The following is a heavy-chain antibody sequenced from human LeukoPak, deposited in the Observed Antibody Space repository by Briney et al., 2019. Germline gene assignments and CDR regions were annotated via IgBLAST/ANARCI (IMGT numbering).Heavy chain of an antibody. V-gene: IGHV3-23*01. CDR3: AKEGYCSTTSCSRQYFQH. CDR1: GFTFSSYA. Sequence: GGSLRLSCAASGFTFSSYAMIWVRQAPGKGLEWISAISGSGSSTYYADAVKGRFTISRDNSKNTLYLQMNSLRAEDTAVYYCAKEGYCSTTSCSRQYFQHWGQGTLVTVSS. J-gene: IGHJ1*01. CDR2: ISGSGSST. D-gene: IGHD2-2*01.